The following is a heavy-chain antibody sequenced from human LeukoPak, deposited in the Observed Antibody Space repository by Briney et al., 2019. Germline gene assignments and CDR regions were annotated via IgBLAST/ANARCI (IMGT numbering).Heavy chain of an antibody. D-gene: IGHD6-6*01. CDR2: ISAYNGNT. J-gene: IGHJ4*02. Sequence: ASVKVSCKASGYTFTSYGISWVRQAPGQGLEWMGWISAYNGNTNYAQKLQGRVTMTTDTSTSTAYMELRSLRPVDTAVYYCAREYSSSSEDDYWGQGTLVTVSS. CDR3: AREYSSSSEDDY. V-gene: IGHV1-18*01. CDR1: GYTFTSYG.